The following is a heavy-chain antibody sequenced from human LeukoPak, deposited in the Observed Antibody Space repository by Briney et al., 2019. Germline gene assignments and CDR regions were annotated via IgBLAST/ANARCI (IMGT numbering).Heavy chain of an antibody. Sequence: SETLSLTCAVYGGSFSGYYWSWIRQPSGKGLEWIGEINHSGSTNYNPSLKSRVTISVDTSKNQFSLKLSSVTAADTAVYYCARSDFWSGLWGQGTLVTVSS. CDR1: GGSFSGYY. V-gene: IGHV4-34*01. J-gene: IGHJ4*02. CDR3: ARSDFWSGL. CDR2: INHSGST. D-gene: IGHD3-3*01.